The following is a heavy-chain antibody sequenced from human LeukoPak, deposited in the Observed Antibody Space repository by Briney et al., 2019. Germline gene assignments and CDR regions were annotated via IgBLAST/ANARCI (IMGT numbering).Heavy chain of an antibody. D-gene: IGHD5-24*01. CDR3: ARVIIRRDGYNGYFDY. V-gene: IGHV3-74*01. Sequence: GGSLRLSCAASGFTFSSYWVHWVRQAPGKGLVWVSRINSDGSSTSYADSVKGRFTISRDNAKNTLYLQMNSLRAEDTAVYYCARVIIRRDGYNGYFDYWGQGTLVTVSS. CDR2: INSDGSST. CDR1: GFTFSSYW. J-gene: IGHJ4*02.